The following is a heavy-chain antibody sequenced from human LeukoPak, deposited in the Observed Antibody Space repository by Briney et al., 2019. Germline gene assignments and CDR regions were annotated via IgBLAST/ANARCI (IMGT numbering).Heavy chain of an antibody. CDR1: GGSISSYY. Sequence: SETLSLTCTVSGGSISSYYWSWIRQPPGKGLEWIGYIYYSGSTNYNPSLKSRVTISVDTSKNQFSLKLSSVTAADTAVYYCARNSLTGYFQYWGQGTLVTVSS. CDR2: IYYSGST. J-gene: IGHJ1*01. D-gene: IGHD1-7*01. CDR3: ARNSLTGYFQY. V-gene: IGHV4-59*01.